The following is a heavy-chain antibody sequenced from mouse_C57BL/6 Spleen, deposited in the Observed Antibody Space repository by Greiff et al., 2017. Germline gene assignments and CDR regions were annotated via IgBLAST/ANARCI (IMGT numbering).Heavy chain of an antibody. D-gene: IGHD1-1*01. Sequence: QVQLKQPGAELVKPGASVKLSCKASGYTFTSYWMHWVKQRPGRGLEWIGRIDPNSGGTKYNEQFKSKATLTVDKPSSTAYMQLSSLTSEDSAVYYCARSNTTVVAPAMDYWGQGTSVTVSS. CDR2: IDPNSGGT. V-gene: IGHV1-72*01. CDR1: GYTFTSYW. CDR3: ARSNTTVVAPAMDY. J-gene: IGHJ4*01.